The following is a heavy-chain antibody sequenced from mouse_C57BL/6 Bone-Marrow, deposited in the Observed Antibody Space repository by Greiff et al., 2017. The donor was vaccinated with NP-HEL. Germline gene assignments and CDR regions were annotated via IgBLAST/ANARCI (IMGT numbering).Heavy chain of an antibody. Sequence: EVQWVESGGDLVKPGGSLKLSCAASGFTFSSYGMSWVRQTPDKRLEWVATIRSGGSYTYYPDSVKGRFTLSRDNAKHTLYLPMSSLKSEDTAMYYGARHGGAHWDGYWGQGTTLTVSS. CDR1: GFTFSSYG. V-gene: IGHV5-6*01. CDR3: ARHGGAHWDGY. D-gene: IGHD4-1*01. CDR2: IRSGGSYT. J-gene: IGHJ2*01.